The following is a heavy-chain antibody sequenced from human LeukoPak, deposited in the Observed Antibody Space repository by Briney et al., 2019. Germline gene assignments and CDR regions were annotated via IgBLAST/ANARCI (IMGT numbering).Heavy chain of an antibody. CDR3: ARGGSSGYYFDY. D-gene: IGHD3-22*01. V-gene: IGHV3-21*01. J-gene: IGHJ4*02. CDR1: GFTFSSYS. CDR2: ISSSSSYI. Sequence: GGSLRLSCAASGFTFSSYSMTWVRQAPGKGLEWVSSISSSSSYIYYADSVKGRFTISRDNAKNSLYLQMNSLRAEDTAVYYCARGGSSGYYFDYWGQGTLVTVSS.